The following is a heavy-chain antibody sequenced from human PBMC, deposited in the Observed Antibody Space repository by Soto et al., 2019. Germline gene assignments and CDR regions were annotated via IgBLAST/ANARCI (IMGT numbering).Heavy chain of an antibody. CDR2: IYYSGST. Sequence: SETLSLTCTVSGGSISSYYWSWIRQPPGKGLEWIGYIYYSGSTNYNPSLKSRVTISVDTSKNQFSLKLSSVTAADTAVYYCASKSNNSIAVAGTDDYYYYYGMDVWGQGTTVTVSS. CDR3: ASKSNNSIAVAGTDDYYYYYGMDV. D-gene: IGHD6-19*01. J-gene: IGHJ6*02. V-gene: IGHV4-59*08. CDR1: GGSISSYY.